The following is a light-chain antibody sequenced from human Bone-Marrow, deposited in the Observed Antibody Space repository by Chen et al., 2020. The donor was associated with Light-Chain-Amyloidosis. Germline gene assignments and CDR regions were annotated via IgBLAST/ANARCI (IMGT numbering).Light chain of an antibody. CDR3: QVWDRSSDRPV. V-gene: IGLV3-21*02. J-gene: IGLJ3*02. CDR2: DDS. Sequence: SYVLTQPSSLSVAPGQTATIACGGNNIGSTSVHWYQQTPGQAPLLVVYDDSDRPSGIPERLSGSNSGNTATMTISRVEAGDEADYYCQVWDRSSDRPVFGGVTKLTVL. CDR1: NIGSTS.